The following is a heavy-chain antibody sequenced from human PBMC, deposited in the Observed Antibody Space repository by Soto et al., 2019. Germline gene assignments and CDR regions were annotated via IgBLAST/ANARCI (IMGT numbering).Heavy chain of an antibody. V-gene: IGHV4-31*03. CDR2: IYYSGST. CDR1: GGSISSGGYY. CDR3: ARVQGGQLHVALV. D-gene: IGHD1-1*01. J-gene: IGHJ4*02. Sequence: SETLSLTCTVSGGSISSGGYYWSWIRQHPGKGLEWIGYIYYSGSTYYNPSLKSRVTISVDTSKNQFSLKLSSVTAADTAVYYCARVQGGQLHVALVWGQGTLVTVSS.